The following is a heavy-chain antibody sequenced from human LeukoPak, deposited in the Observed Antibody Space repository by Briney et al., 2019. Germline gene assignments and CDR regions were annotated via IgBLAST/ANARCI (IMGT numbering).Heavy chain of an antibody. CDR1: GFTFSDYY. V-gene: IGHV3-11*04. CDR2: ISSSGSTI. Sequence: PGGSLRLSCAASGFTFSDYYMSWIRQAPGKGLEWVSYISSSGSTIYYADSVKGRFTISRDNAKNSLYLQMNSLRAEDTAVYYCAKDYDFWSQSPIDYWGQGTLVTVSS. CDR3: AKDYDFWSQSPIDY. J-gene: IGHJ4*02. D-gene: IGHD3-3*01.